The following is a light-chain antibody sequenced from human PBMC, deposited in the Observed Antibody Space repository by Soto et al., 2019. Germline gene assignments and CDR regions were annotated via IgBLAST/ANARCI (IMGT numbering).Light chain of an antibody. CDR1: QSISSW. Sequence: DIQMTQSPSTLSASVGDRVTITCRASQSISSWLAWYQQKPGKAPKPLIYKASSLESGVPSRFSGSGSGTEFTLTISSLQPDDFATYYCQQYNSWAVTFGQGTRLEIK. CDR2: KAS. V-gene: IGKV1-5*03. J-gene: IGKJ5*01. CDR3: QQYNSWAVT.